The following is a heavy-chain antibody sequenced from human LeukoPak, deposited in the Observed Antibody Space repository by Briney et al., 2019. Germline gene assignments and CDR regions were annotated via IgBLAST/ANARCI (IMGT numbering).Heavy chain of an antibody. CDR1: GGSISSGGYS. Sequence: SETLSLTCAVSGGSISSGGYSWSWIRQPPGKGLEWIGYIYHSGSTYYNPSLKSRVTISVDRSKNQFSLKLSSVTAADTAVYYCARDCSGYYDYWGQGTLVTVSS. CDR3: ARDCSGYYDY. J-gene: IGHJ4*02. CDR2: IYHSGST. V-gene: IGHV4-30-2*01. D-gene: IGHD3-22*01.